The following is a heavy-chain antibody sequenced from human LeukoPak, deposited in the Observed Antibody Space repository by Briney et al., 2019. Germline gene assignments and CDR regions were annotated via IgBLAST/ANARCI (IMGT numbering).Heavy chain of an antibody. Sequence: SSETLSLTCAVYGGSFSGYYWSWIRQPPGKGLEWIGEINHSGSTNYNPSLKSRVTISVDTSKNQFSLKLSSVTAADTAVYYCARFGDALMTTVTTGIFDYWGQGTLVTVSS. D-gene: IGHD4-17*01. CDR2: INHSGST. V-gene: IGHV4-34*01. J-gene: IGHJ4*02. CDR3: ARFGDALMTTVTTGIFDY. CDR1: GGSFSGYY.